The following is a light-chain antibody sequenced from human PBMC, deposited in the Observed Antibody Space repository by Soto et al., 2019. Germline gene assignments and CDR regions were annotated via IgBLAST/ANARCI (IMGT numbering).Light chain of an antibody. J-gene: IGLJ3*02. Sequence: QSVLTQPPSVSEAPRQRVTISCSGSSSNIGNNAVNWYQQLPGKAPKLLIYYDDLLPSGVSDRFSCSKSGTSASLAISGLQSEDAADYYCAAWDDSLNGPVFGGGTKLTVL. CDR1: SSNIGNNA. CDR3: AAWDDSLNGPV. V-gene: IGLV1-36*01. CDR2: YDD.